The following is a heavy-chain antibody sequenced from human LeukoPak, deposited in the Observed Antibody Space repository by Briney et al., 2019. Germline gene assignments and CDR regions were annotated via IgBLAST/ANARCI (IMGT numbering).Heavy chain of an antibody. D-gene: IGHD4-23*01. CDR2: INDRGHT. J-gene: IGHJ4*02. V-gene: IGHV4-34*01. Sequence: SETLSLTCAVHGGSFSGYHWNWIRQSPEAGLGWSGEINDRGHTIYNPSLKSRATISVDTSKKQFSLRLSSVTAADTAVYYCARDPTTVVTIPYYFDFWGQGTLVAVSS. CDR1: GGSFSGYH. CDR3: ARDPTTVVTIPYYFDF.